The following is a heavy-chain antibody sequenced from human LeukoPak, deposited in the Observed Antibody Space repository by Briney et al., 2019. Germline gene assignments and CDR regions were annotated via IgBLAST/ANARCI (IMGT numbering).Heavy chain of an antibody. Sequence: VASVKVSCKASGYTFTSYGISWVRQAPGQGLEWMGWISAYNGNTNYAEKLQGRVTMTTDTSTSTAYMELRSLRSDDTAVYYCARGRPYPPDIVVVPAAMWGYYYYYMDVWGKGTTVTISS. CDR2: ISAYNGNT. V-gene: IGHV1-18*01. J-gene: IGHJ6*03. CDR3: ARGRPYPPDIVVVPAAMWGYYYYYMDV. D-gene: IGHD2-2*01. CDR1: GYTFTSYG.